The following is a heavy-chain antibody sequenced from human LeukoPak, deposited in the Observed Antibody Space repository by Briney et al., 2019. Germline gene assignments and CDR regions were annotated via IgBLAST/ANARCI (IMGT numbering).Heavy chain of an antibody. J-gene: IGHJ4*02. V-gene: IGHV4-34*01. Sequence: PSETLSLTCAVSGGPFSGYFWSWIRQSSGKGLEWIGEIHNSGTTNYNPSLNSRVTISEDTSKNQFYLNLSSVPAADTAVYYCARRYYYNLGSFPFDFWGQGTLVTVSS. CDR1: GGPFSGYF. CDR2: IHNSGTT. CDR3: ARRYYYNLGSFPFDF. D-gene: IGHD3-10*01.